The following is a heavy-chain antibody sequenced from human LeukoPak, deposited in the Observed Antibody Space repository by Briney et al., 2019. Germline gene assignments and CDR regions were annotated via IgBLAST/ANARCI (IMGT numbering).Heavy chain of an antibody. V-gene: IGHV3-23*01. Sequence: GGSLRLSCAASGFTFSSYAMTWVRQAPGKGLEWVSGISGSGGSTYYADSVKGRFTISRDNSKNTLYLQMNSLRAEDTALYYCAKDLNLGDYVYYYYGMDVWGQGTTVTVSS. CDR2: ISGSGGST. D-gene: IGHD4-17*01. J-gene: IGHJ6*02. CDR3: AKDLNLGDYVYYYYGMDV. CDR1: GFTFSSYA.